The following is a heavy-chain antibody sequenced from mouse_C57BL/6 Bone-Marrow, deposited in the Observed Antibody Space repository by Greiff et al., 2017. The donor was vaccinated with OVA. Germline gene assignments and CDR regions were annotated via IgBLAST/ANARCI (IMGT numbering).Heavy chain of an antibody. CDR3: ARSFLWYFDV. CDR1: GYTFTSYW. J-gene: IGHJ1*03. V-gene: IGHV1-55*01. Sequence: QVQLQQPGAELVKPGASVKMSCKASGYTFTSYWITWVKQRPGQGLEWIGDIYPGSGSTNYNEKFKSKATLTVDTSSSTAYMKLSSLTSEDSAVYYCARSFLWYFDVWGTGTTVTVSS. D-gene: IGHD1-2*01. CDR2: IYPGSGST.